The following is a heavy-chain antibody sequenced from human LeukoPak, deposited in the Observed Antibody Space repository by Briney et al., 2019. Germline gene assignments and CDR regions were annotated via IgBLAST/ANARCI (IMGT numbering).Heavy chain of an antibody. J-gene: IGHJ3*02. V-gene: IGHV4-34*01. CDR2: INHSGST. Sequence: SETLSLACAVYGGSFSGYYWSWIRQPPGKGLEWIGEINHSGSTNYNPSLKSRVTISLDTSKNHFSLKLTSVTAADTAVYYCARRVAATGIYAFDIWGQGTMVTVSS. CDR1: GGSFSGYY. CDR3: ARRVAATGIYAFDI. D-gene: IGHD6-13*01.